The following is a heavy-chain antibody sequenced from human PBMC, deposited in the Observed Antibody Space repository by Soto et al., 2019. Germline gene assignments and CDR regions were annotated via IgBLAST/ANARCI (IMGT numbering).Heavy chain of an antibody. D-gene: IGHD3-10*01. CDR2: IKSKTDGGTT. CDR1: GFTFSNAW. J-gene: IGHJ6*03. V-gene: IGHV3-15*01. CDR3: TTLGRYGSGSYWYYYYYYMDV. Sequence: GGSLRLSCAASGFTFSNAWMSWVRQAPGKGLEWVGRIKSKTDGGTTDYAAPVKGRFTISRDDSKNTLYLQMNSLKTEDTAVYYCTTLGRYGSGSYWYYYYYYMDVWGKGTTVTVSS.